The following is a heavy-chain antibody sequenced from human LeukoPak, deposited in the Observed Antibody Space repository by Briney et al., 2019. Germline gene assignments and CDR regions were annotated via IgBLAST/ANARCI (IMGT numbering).Heavy chain of an antibody. J-gene: IGHJ5*02. CDR3: ARGNIVVVPAAPEFDP. CDR1: GFTFSSYS. V-gene: IGHV3-48*02. Sequence: GGSLRLSCAASGFTFSSYSMNWVRQAPEKGLEWVSYISSSSSTIYYADSVKGRFTISRDNAKNSLYLQMNSLRDEDTAVYYCARGNIVVVPAAPEFDPWGQGTLVTVSS. CDR2: ISSSSSTI. D-gene: IGHD2-2*01.